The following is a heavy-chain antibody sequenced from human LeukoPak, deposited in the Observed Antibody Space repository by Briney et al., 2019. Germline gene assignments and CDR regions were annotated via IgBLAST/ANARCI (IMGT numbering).Heavy chain of an antibody. CDR3: ARVGYSYGYYYGMDV. CDR1: GYTFTSYG. J-gene: IGHJ6*02. CDR2: ISAYNGNT. D-gene: IGHD5-18*01. V-gene: IGHV1-18*01. Sequence: ASVTVSFTASGYTFTSYGISWVRQAPGQGLEWMGWISAYNGNTNYAQKLQGRVTMTTDTSTSTAYMELRSLRSEDTAVYYCARVGYSYGYYYGMDVWGQGTTVTVSS.